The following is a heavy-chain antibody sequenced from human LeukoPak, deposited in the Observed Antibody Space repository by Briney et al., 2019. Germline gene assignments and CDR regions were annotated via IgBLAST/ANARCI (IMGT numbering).Heavy chain of an antibody. D-gene: IGHD6-13*01. V-gene: IGHV3-7*01. Sequence: GGSLRLSCAASGFTFSSYWMSWVRQAPGKGLEWVANIKQDGSEKYYVDSVKGRFTISRDNAKNSLYLQMNSLRAEDTAVYHCARVGIAAAVGAFDIWGQGTMVTVSS. J-gene: IGHJ3*02. CDR3: ARVGIAAAVGAFDI. CDR1: GFTFSSYW. CDR2: IKQDGSEK.